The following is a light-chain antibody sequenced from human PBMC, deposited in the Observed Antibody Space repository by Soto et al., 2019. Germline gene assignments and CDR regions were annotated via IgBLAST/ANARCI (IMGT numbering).Light chain of an antibody. CDR1: QSISSY. Sequence: DIQMTQSPSSLSASVGDRVTITCRASQSISSYLNWYQQKPGKAPKLLIYAASSLQSGVPSRLSGNGSGTDFTLTISSLQPEDFATYYYQQSYSTRWTFGQGTKVEIK. J-gene: IGKJ1*01. V-gene: IGKV1-39*01. CDR2: AAS. CDR3: QQSYSTRWT.